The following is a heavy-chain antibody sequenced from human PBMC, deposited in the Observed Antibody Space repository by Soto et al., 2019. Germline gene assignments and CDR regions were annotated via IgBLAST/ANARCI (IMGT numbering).Heavy chain of an antibody. CDR3: ARDWGDSSGYYAWTSGY. CDR1: GGTFSSYA. V-gene: IGHV1-69*01. Sequence: QVQLVQSGAEVKKPGSSVKVSCKASGGTFSSYAISWVRQAPGQGLEWMGGIIPIFGTANYAQKFQGRVTITADESTSTAYMELSSLRSEDTAVYYCARDWGDSSGYYAWTSGYWGQGTLVTVSS. CDR2: IIPIFGTA. D-gene: IGHD3-22*01. J-gene: IGHJ4*02.